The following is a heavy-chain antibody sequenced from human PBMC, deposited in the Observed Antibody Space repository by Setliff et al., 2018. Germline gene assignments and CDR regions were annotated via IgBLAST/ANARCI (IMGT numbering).Heavy chain of an antibody. CDR2: INPANGNT. J-gene: IGHJ4*02. V-gene: IGHV1-3*01. CDR3: ARWARSAGPYYFDF. CDR1: GYTFTDYA. Sequence: RASVKVSCKASGYTFTDYAMHWVRQAPGQRLEWMGWINPANGNTKYSQKFQGRVTITRDTSASTGYMELSSLISEDTAMYYCARWARSAGPYYFDFWGQGTPVTVSS.